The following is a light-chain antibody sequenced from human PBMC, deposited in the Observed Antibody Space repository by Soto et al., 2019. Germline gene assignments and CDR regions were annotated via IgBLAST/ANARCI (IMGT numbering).Light chain of an antibody. Sequence: DIVMTQSPLSLPVTPGEPASISCRSSQSLLHSNGYNYLDWYLQKPGQSPQLLIYLGSNRASGVPDRFSGSGSGTDFTLKISRVEAEDVGVYCCMQALQTPLTFGGGTKVEIQ. CDR1: QSLLHSNGYNY. V-gene: IGKV2-28*01. J-gene: IGKJ4*01. CDR2: LGS. CDR3: MQALQTPLT.